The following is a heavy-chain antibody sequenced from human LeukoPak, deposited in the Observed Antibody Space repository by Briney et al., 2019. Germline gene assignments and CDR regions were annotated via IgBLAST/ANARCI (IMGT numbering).Heavy chain of an antibody. CDR2: IYYSGST. CDR3: ARTCRIGAEYFQH. V-gene: IGHV4-39*07. D-gene: IGHD1-14*01. CDR1: GGSISSSSYY. J-gene: IGHJ1*01. Sequence: SETLSLTCTVSGGSISSSSYYWGWIRQPPGKGLEWIGSIYYSGSTYYNPSLKSRVTISVDRSKNQFSLKLSSVTAADTAVYYCARTCRIGAEYFQHWDQGTLVTVSS.